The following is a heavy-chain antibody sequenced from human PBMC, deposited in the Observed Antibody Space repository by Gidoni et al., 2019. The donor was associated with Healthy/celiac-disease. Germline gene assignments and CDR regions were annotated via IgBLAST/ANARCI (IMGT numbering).Heavy chain of an antibody. CDR1: GFTVSSNS. CDR2: IYSGGST. CDR3: ARDFGYSSGWYTDYYGMDV. D-gene: IGHD6-19*01. Sequence: EVQLVESGGGLVQPGGSLRLSCAASGFTVSSNSMSWVRQAPGKGPEWVSVIYSGGSTYYADSVKGRFTISRDNSKNTLYLQMNSLRAEDTAVYYCARDFGYSSGWYTDYYGMDVWGQGTTVTVSS. V-gene: IGHV3-66*01. J-gene: IGHJ6*02.